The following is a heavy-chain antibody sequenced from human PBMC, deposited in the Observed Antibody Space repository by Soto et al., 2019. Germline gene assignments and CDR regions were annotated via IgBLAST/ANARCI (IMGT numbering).Heavy chain of an antibody. CDR3: ARAMVVTQNWFDP. V-gene: IGHV4-30-4*01. J-gene: IGHJ5*02. D-gene: IGHD2-21*02. Sequence: QVQLQESGPGLVKPSQTLSLTCTVSGGSISSGDYYWSWIRKPPGKGLEWIGYIYYSGSTYYNPSLKSRVTISVDTSKNQFSLKLRSVTAADTAVYYCARAMVVTQNWFDPWGQGTLVTVSS. CDR1: GGSISSGDYY. CDR2: IYYSGST.